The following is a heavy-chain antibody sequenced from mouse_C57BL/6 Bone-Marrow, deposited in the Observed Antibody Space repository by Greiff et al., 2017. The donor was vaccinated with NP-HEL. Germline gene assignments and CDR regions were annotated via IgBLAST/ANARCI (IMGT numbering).Heavy chain of an antibody. CDR1: GYTFTSYW. J-gene: IGHJ2*01. Sequence: QVQLQQSGAELVKPGASVKMSCKASGYTFTSYWITWVKQRPGQGLEWIGDIYPGSGSTNYNEKFKSKATLTVDTSSSTAYMQLSSLTSEDSAVYYCARGVLRPQDFDYWGQGTTLTVSS. CDR2: IYPGSGST. CDR3: ARGVLRPQDFDY. D-gene: IGHD1-2*01. V-gene: IGHV1-55*01.